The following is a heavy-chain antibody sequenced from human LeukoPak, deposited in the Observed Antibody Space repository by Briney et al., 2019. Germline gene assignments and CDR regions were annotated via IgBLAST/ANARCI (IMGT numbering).Heavy chain of an antibody. CDR3: AIERARYAFDI. J-gene: IGHJ3*02. V-gene: IGHV1-8*01. CDR2: MNPNSGNT. CDR1: GYTFTSYD. D-gene: IGHD1-26*01. Sequence: ASVKVSCKASGYTFTSYDINWVRQATGQGLEWMGWMNPNSGNTGYARKFQGRVTMTRNTSISTAYMELSSLRSEDTAVYYCAIERARYAFDIWGQGTMVTVSS.